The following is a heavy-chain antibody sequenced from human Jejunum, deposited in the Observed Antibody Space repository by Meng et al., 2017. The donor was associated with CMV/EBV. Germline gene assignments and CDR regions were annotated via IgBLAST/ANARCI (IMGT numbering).Heavy chain of an antibody. CDR2: MNPSGGYT. CDR3: ARRSATSTHFYFDS. Sequence: AAGYSFTSSYIHWVRLAPGQGLEWMGLMNPSGGYTSYAQKFGGRVAMTADTSTSTIYLDVTRLTSEDTATYYCARRSATSTHFYFDSWGQGTLVTVSS. J-gene: IGHJ4*02. D-gene: IGHD3-3*02. V-gene: IGHV1-46*01. CDR1: GYSFTSSY.